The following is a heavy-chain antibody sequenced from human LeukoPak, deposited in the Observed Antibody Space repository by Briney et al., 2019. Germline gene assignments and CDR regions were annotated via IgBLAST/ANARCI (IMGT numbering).Heavy chain of an antibody. J-gene: IGHJ4*02. V-gene: IGHV1-2*02. Sequence: ASVKVSCKASGYTFTGYYMHWVRQAPGQGLEWMGWINPNSGGTNYAQKFQGRVTMTRDTSTSTAYMELSRLRSDDTAVYYCASSYAGYSSGWEFDYWGQGTLVTVSS. CDR1: GYTFTGYY. D-gene: IGHD6-19*01. CDR2: INPNSGGT. CDR3: ASSYAGYSSGWEFDY.